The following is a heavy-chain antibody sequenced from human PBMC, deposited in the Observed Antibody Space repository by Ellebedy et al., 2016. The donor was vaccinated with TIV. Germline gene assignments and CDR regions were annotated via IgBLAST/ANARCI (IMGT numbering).Heavy chain of an antibody. J-gene: IGHJ3*01. CDR1: GFMFWRRW. D-gene: IGHD4-17*01. Sequence: GESLKISCAASGFMFWRRWMSWVRQVPGKGLEWVANIADDGREENYVDSVRGRFTISRDNAKNLLSLHMNTLRAEDTAVYYCASGLTGDYGAFDVWGPGTMVTVSS. CDR2: IADDGREE. CDR3: ASGLTGDYGAFDV. V-gene: IGHV3-7*03.